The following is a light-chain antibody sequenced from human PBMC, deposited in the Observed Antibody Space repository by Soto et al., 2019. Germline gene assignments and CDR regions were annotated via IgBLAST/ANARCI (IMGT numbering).Light chain of an antibody. CDR2: YDD. Sequence: QPVLTQPPSVSGAPRQRVPISCSGSYSNIGDNAVNWYQHLPGKAPKLLIYYDDLLPSGVSDRFSGSKSGTSASLVISGLLSEDEADYYCAAWDDSLNGVVFGGGTKLTVL. CDR1: YSNIGDNA. J-gene: IGLJ2*01. V-gene: IGLV1-36*01. CDR3: AAWDDSLNGVV.